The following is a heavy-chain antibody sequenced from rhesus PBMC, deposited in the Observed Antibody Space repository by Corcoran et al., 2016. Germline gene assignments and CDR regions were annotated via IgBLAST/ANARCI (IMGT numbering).Heavy chain of an antibody. CDR3: ARVGVYCTGSGCEPVHYFDY. J-gene: IGHJ4*01. D-gene: IGHD2-21*01. V-gene: IGHV4-165*01. CDR1: GGSFSGYY. CDR2: ISGISGST. Sequence: QVQLQESGPGLVKPSETLSLTCAVSGGSFSGYYWGWIRQPPGKGLEWIGYISGISGSTDYPPAHKRRVTISTDPSKNQFSLKLSSVTAADTAVYYCARVGVYCTGSGCEPVHYFDYWGQGVLVTVSS.